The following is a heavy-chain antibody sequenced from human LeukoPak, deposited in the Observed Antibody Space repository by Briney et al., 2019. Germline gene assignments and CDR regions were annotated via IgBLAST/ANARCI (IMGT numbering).Heavy chain of an antibody. D-gene: IGHD2-2*01. J-gene: IGHJ4*02. V-gene: IGHV4-34*01. CDR1: GGSFSGYY. CDR2: INHSGST. CDR3: ARGGYCSSTSCYVDY. Sequence: SETLSLTCAVYGGSFSGYYWSWIRQPPGKGLEWIGEINHSGSTNYNPSLTSRVTISVDTSKNQFYLKLSSVTAADAAVYYCARGGYCSSTSCYVDYWGQGTLVTVSS.